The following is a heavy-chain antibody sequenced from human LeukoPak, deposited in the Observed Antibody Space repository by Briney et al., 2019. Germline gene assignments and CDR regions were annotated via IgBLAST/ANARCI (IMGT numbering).Heavy chain of an antibody. V-gene: IGHV3-30*02. Sequence: GGSLRLSCAASGFTFSSYGMHWVRQAPGKGLEWVAFIRYDGSNKYYADSVKGRFTISRDNSKNTLYLQVNSLRAEDTAVYYCARDRGSTSCYWFDYWGQGTLVTVSS. D-gene: IGHD2-2*01. J-gene: IGHJ4*02. CDR3: ARDRGSTSCYWFDY. CDR2: IRYDGSNK. CDR1: GFTFSSYG.